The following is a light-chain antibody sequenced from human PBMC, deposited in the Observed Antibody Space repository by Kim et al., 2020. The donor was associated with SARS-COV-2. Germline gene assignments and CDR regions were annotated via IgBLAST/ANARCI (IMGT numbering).Light chain of an antibody. CDR3: MQGVHWPYT. Sequence: QAASISCRSSQSLVHTNEITYLNWFQKRPGQSPRRLIYQVSNRDSGVPDRFSGSGSGNDFTLKISSVEAEDVGIYFCMQGVHWPYTFGQGTRVEI. CDR2: QVS. V-gene: IGKV2-30*02. CDR1: QSLVHTNEITY. J-gene: IGKJ2*01.